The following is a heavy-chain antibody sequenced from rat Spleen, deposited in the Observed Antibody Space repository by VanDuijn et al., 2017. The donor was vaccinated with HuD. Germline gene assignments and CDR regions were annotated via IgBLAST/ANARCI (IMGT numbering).Heavy chain of an antibody. Sequence: EVQLVESGGGLVQPGRSLKLSCAASGFIFSNYYMAWVRQAPTKGLEWVAFISAGGYNTHYRDSVKGRFTISRDNSKNTLYLQMESLRSEDTATYYCTTQGYNPPFDHWGQGVMVTVSS. D-gene: IGHD1-4*01. CDR2: ISAGGYNT. CDR1: GFIFSNYY. CDR3: TTQGYNPPFDH. V-gene: IGHV5-27*01. J-gene: IGHJ2*01.